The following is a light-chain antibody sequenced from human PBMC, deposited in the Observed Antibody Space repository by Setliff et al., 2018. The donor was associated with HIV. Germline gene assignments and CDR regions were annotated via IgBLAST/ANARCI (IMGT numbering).Light chain of an antibody. V-gene: IGLV2-8*01. CDR1: SSDVGLYNF. CDR3: CSFAGTNTLGV. CDR2: DVN. J-gene: IGLJ1*01. Sequence: QSALTQPPSASGSLGQSVTISCTGTSSDVGLYNFVSWYQQHPGKAPKLMIFDVNKRPSGVPDRFSGSKSGNTASLTVSGLQTEDEADYYCCSFAGTNTLGVFGTGTKAHRP.